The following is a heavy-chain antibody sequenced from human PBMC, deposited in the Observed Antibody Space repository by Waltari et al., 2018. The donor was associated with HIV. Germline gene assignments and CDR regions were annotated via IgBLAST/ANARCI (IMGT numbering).Heavy chain of an antibody. CDR2: INHSGST. CDR1: GGSFSGYY. D-gene: IGHD3-3*01. CDR3: ARFHDFWSGYPFDY. V-gene: IGHV4-34*01. J-gene: IGHJ4*02. Sequence: QVQLQQWGAGLLKPSETLSLTCAVYGGSFSGYYWSWIRQPPGKGLEWIGEINHSGSTNYNPSLTSRVTISVDTSKNQFSLKLSSVTAADTAVYYCARFHDFWSGYPFDYWGQGTLVTVSS.